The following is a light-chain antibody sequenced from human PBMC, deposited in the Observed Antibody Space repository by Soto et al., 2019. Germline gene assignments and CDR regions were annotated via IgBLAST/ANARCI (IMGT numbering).Light chain of an antibody. V-gene: IGLV7-46*01. CDR1: TGAVTSGHY. CDR2: DTT. Sequence: AVVTQEPSLTVSPGGTVTLTCGSSTGAVTSGHYPYWFQQKPGQAPRTLIYDTTNRHSWAPARFSGSLLGGKAALTLSGAQPEDEAEYYCLLSYSDTYIFGTGTKLTVL. J-gene: IGLJ1*01. CDR3: LLSYSDTYI.